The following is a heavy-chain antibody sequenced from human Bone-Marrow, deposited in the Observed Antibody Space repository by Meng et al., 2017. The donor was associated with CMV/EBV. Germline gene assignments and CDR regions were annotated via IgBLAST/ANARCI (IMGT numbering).Heavy chain of an antibody. CDR2: IRYDGINK. J-gene: IGHJ6*02. Sequence: LTCAASGLTFSSYAMYWVRQAPGKGLEWVAFIRYDGINKYYADSVKGRFTISRDNSKNTLYLQMNSLRAEDTAVYYCARVDQSKYRNDYYYYGMDVWGQGTTVTVSS. D-gene: IGHD2/OR15-2a*01. V-gene: IGHV3-30*02. CDR1: GLTFSSYA. CDR3: ARVDQSKYRNDYYYYGMDV.